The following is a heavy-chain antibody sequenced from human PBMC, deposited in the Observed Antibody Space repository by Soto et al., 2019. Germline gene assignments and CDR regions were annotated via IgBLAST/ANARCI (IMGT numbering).Heavy chain of an antibody. V-gene: IGHV1-18*04. CDR1: GYTFTSYG. Sequence: AVVKVFRKASGYTFTSYGISWERQAPGQGRDWMGWISAYNGNTNYAQKLQGRVTMTTDTSTSTAYMELRSLRSDDTAVYYCARDRTQFWSGLPMDVWGQGTTVNVAS. CDR3: ARDRTQFWSGLPMDV. CDR2: ISAYNGNT. D-gene: IGHD3-3*01. J-gene: IGHJ6*02.